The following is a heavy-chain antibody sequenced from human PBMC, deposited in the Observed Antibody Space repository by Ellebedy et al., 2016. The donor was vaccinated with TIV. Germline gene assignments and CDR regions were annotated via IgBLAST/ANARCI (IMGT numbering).Heavy chain of an antibody. J-gene: IGHJ4*02. CDR1: GYTFTRYY. CDR2: INPTSGDS. V-gene: IGHV1-46*01. CDR3: ARGDDYYYDSSGYYYSH. D-gene: IGHD3-22*01. Sequence: ASVKVSCKASGYTFTRYYLYWVRQAPGQGLDWMGIINPTSGDSNYAQKFQGRVTMTRDTSTSTVYMELSSLRSEDTAVYYCARGDDYYYDSSGYYYSHWGQGTLVTVSS.